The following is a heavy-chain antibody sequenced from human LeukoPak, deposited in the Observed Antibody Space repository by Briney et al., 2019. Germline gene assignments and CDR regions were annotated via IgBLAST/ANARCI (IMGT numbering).Heavy chain of an antibody. Sequence: GGSLRLSCAASGFTFSSYWMSWVSQAPGKGLEWVANIKQDGSEKYYVDSVKGRFTISRDNAKNSLYLQMNSLRAEDTAVYYCARDGLSEYSYGSNDCWGQGTLVTVSS. D-gene: IGHD5-18*01. J-gene: IGHJ4*02. CDR2: IKQDGSEK. V-gene: IGHV3-7*01. CDR3: ARDGLSEYSYGSNDC. CDR1: GFTFSSYW.